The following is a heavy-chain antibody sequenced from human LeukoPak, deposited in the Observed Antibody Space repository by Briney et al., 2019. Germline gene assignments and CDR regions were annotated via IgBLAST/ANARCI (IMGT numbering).Heavy chain of an antibody. CDR2: IKQDGSEK. CDR1: GFTFNTYS. D-gene: IGHD3-16*01. V-gene: IGHV3-7*05. CDR3: ARDGWSSAYNS. Sequence: GGSLRLSCVAAGFTFNTYSMTWVRQAPGKGLEWVANIKQDGSEKYYVDSVKGRFTISGDNAKSSLYLHMNSLRVEDTAVYYCARDGWSSAYNSWGQGTLVTVSS. J-gene: IGHJ4*02.